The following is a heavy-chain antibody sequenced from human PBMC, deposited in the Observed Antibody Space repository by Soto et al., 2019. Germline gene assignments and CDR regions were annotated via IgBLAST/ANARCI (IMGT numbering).Heavy chain of an antibody. CDR1: GFTFSHYW. Sequence: EVQLVESGGDLVQPGGSLSLYCVASGFTFSHYWMNWVRQAPGMGLEWLACIKEDASEKNYVDSVKGRFSISRDNAKNSLFLQLNSLRAEDTAVYYCATAIEAPFNNYDYWGQGTLVTVSS. V-gene: IGHV3-7*01. CDR2: IKEDASEK. CDR3: ATAIEAPFNNYDY. J-gene: IGHJ4*02.